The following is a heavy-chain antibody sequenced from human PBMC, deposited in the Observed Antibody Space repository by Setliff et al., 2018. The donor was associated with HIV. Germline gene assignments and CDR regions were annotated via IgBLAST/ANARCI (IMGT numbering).Heavy chain of an antibody. Sequence: GESLRLSCAASGFTFSSFAMSWVRQAPGKGLEWVATMSGSGGVTYYADSMKGRFTISRDNSKSTLDLQMNSLRVEDTALYYCARSVISISMDLSGFPGWFDPWGQGTLVTVSS. D-gene: IGHD3-10*01. J-gene: IGHJ5*02. CDR1: GFTFSSFA. CDR2: MSGSGGVT. V-gene: IGHV3-23*01. CDR3: ARSVISISMDLSGFPGWFDP.